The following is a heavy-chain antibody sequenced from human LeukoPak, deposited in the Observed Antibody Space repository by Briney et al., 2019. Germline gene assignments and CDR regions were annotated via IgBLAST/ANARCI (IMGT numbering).Heavy chain of an antibody. J-gene: IGHJ4*02. D-gene: IGHD3-3*01. Sequence: SETLSLTCTVSGGSISSSSYYWGWIRQPPGKGLEWIGRIYHSGSTYYNPSLKSRVTISVDTSKNQFSLKLSSVTAADTAVYYCARDARITIFGVVISGFDYWGQGTLVTVSS. CDR1: GGSISSSSYY. CDR3: ARDARITIFGVVISGFDY. V-gene: IGHV4-39*07. CDR2: IYHSGST.